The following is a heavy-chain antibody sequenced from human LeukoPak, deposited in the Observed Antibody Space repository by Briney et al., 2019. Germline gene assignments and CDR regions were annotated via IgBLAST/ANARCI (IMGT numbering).Heavy chain of an antibody. D-gene: IGHD3-10*01. Sequence: SETLSLTCTVSGDSISSGSYYWSWIRQPAGKGLEWIGRIYTNERTNSNPSLKSRVSMSVDTSKNQYSLKLSSVTAADTAVYDCAREKLGYYGSGSYSVYPFDIWGQGTKVTVSS. CDR3: AREKLGYYGSGSYSVYPFDI. CDR2: IYTNERT. V-gene: IGHV4-61*02. J-gene: IGHJ3*02. CDR1: GDSISSGSYY.